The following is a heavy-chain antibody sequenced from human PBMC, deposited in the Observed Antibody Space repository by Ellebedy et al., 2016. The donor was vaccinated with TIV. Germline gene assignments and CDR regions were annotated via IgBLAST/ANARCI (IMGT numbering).Heavy chain of an antibody. CDR2: ASASGRTI. V-gene: IGHV3-48*04. J-gene: IGHJ4*02. Sequence: PGGSLRLSCAGSGFMLRSYSMNWVRQAPGQGLEWISYASASGRTILYADSVQCRFTISRDNAKNLLYLQMNSLRVEDTAMYYCARGGQIWGQGTLVTVSS. CDR3: ARGGQI. CDR1: GFMLRSYS.